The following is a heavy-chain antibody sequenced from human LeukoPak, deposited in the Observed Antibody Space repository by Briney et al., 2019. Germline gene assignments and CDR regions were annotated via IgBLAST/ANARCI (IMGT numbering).Heavy chain of an antibody. Sequence: PSETLSLTCTVSGGSIISSSYYWGWIRQPPGKGLEWIGSIYYSGSTYYNPSLKSRVTISVDTSKNQFSLKLSSVTAADTAVYYCARHVDSSGWYRSYFDYWGQGTLVSVSS. CDR2: IYYSGST. J-gene: IGHJ4*02. CDR3: ARHVDSSGWYRSYFDY. CDR1: GGSIISSSYY. V-gene: IGHV4-39*01. D-gene: IGHD6-19*01.